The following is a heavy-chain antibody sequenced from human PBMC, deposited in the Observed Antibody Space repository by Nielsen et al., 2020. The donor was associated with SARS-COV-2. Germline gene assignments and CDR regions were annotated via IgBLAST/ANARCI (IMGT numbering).Heavy chain of an antibody. CDR2: TSYDGSNK. Sequence: GESLKISCAASGFTFSSYGMHWVRQAPGKGLEWVAVTSYDGSNKYYADSVKGRFTISRDNSKNTLYLQMNSLRAEDTAVYYCAKDRGGSGWYLEDYWGQETLVTVSS. V-gene: IGHV3-30*18. J-gene: IGHJ4*02. CDR1: GFTFSSYG. CDR3: AKDRGGSGWYLEDY. D-gene: IGHD6-19*01.